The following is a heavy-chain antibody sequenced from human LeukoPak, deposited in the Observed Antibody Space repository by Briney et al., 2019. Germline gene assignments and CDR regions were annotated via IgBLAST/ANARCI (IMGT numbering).Heavy chain of an antibody. CDR2: ITSSSGYT. CDR1: GFTFSDYY. Sequence: GGSLRLSCAAAGFTFSDYYMSLIRQAPGKGVEWVSYITSSSGYTNNADSVKGGFTISRDNAKNSLYLQINSLRAEDTAVYYCARTYLPTYYYDSSGYYEYYFDYWGQGTLVTVSS. J-gene: IGHJ4*02. CDR3: ARTYLPTYYYDSSGYYEYYFDY. V-gene: IGHV3-11*06. D-gene: IGHD3-22*01.